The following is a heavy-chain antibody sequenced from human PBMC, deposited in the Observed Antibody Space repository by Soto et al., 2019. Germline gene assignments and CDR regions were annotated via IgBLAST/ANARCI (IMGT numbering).Heavy chain of an antibody. J-gene: IGHJ4*02. Sequence: TCTVSGGSISSGGYYWSWIRQHPGKGLEWIGYIYYSGSTYYNPSLKSRVTISVDTSKNQFSLKLSSVTAADTAVYYCARGDLVYFDYWGQGTLVTVSS. CDR2: IYYSGST. D-gene: IGHD6-6*01. CDR1: GGSISSGGYY. CDR3: ARGDLVYFDY. V-gene: IGHV4-31*03.